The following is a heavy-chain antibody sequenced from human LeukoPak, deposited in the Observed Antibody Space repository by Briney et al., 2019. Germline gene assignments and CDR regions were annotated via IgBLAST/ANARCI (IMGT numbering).Heavy chain of an antibody. V-gene: IGHV4-39*01. D-gene: IGHD6-6*01. CDR2: IYYSGST. CDR3: ARGDSSSPDY. Sequence: SSETLSLTCTVSGGSISSSSYDWGWIRQPAGKGLEWIGSIYYSGSTYYNPSLKSRITISVDTSKNQSSLKLSSVTAADTAVYYCARGDSSSPDYWGQGTLVTVSS. CDR1: GGSISSSSYD. J-gene: IGHJ4*02.